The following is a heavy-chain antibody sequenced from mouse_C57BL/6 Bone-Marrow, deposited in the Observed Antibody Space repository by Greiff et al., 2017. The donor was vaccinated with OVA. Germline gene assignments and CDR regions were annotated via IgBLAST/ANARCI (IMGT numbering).Heavy chain of an antibody. Sequence: QVQLQQSGPELVKPGASVKISCKASGYAFSSSWMNWVKQRPGQGLEWIGRIYPGDGDTNYNGKFKGKATLTADKSSSAAYMQLSSLTSEDSAVYFCARDYYGSSYVDYWGQGTTLTVSS. CDR3: ARDYYGSSYVDY. CDR1: GYAFSSSW. D-gene: IGHD1-1*01. V-gene: IGHV1-82*01. CDR2: IYPGDGDT. J-gene: IGHJ2*01.